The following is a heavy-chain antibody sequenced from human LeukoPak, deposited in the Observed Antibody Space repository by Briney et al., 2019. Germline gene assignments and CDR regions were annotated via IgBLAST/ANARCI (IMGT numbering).Heavy chain of an antibody. D-gene: IGHD6-19*01. V-gene: IGHV3-53*01. CDR3: ARDPSIAVAGPLGD. CDR2: IYSGGST. J-gene: IGHJ4*02. CDR1: GFTVSSNY. Sequence: GGSLRLSCAASGFTVSSNYMSWVRQAPGKGLEWVSVIYSGGSTYYADSVKGRFTISRDNSKNTLYLQMNSLRAEDTAVYYCARDPSIAVAGPLGDWGQGTLVTVSS.